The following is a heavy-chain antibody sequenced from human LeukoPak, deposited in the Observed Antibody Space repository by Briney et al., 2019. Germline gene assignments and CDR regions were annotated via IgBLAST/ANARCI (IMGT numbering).Heavy chain of an antibody. V-gene: IGHV1-18*01. J-gene: IGHJ3*02. CDR1: GYTFTSYA. Sequence: ASVKVSCKASGYTFTSYAISWVRQAPGQGLEWMGWLSTYNGKTNYAQKFQGRVIMTTETSASTVYMELNSLTSDDTAVYYCARDHCGTTSCNAFEIWGQGTMVTVS. D-gene: IGHD2-2*01. CDR3: ARDHCGTTSCNAFEI. CDR2: LSTYNGKT.